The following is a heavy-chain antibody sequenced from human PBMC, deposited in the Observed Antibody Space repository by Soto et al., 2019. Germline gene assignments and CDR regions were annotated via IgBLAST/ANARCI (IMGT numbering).Heavy chain of an antibody. CDR2: IIPIFGTA. CDR3: ASAWGPSYYYGMDV. CDR1: GGTFSSYA. Sequence: QVQLVQSGAEVKKPGSSVKVSCKASGGTFSSYAISWVRQAPGQGLEWMGGIIPIFGTADYAQKFQGRVAITADASTSTAYMGLSSRRSEDTAVYYCASAWGPSYYYGMDVWGQGTTVTVSS. V-gene: IGHV1-69*12. J-gene: IGHJ6*02. D-gene: IGHD3-16*01.